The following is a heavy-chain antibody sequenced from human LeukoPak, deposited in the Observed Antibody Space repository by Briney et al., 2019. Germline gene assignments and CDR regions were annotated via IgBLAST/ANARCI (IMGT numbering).Heavy chain of an antibody. CDR3: ARAMVRGLIYYYYYGMDV. CDR1: GFTFSSYA. V-gene: IGHV3-30*04. J-gene: IGHJ6*02. CDR2: LSYDGSNK. D-gene: IGHD3-10*01. Sequence: GGSLRLSSAASGFTFSSYAMHWVRQAPGKGLEGVAVLSYDGSNKYYADSVKGRFTISRDNSKNTLYLQMNSLRAEDTAVYYCARAMVRGLIYYYYYGMDVWGQGTTVTVSS.